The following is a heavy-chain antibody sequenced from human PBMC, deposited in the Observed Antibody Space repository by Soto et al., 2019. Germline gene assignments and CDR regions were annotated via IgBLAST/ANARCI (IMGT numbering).Heavy chain of an antibody. V-gene: IGHV3-23*01. Sequence: ELQLLESGGGLVQPGGSLRLSCAASGFTFSSYAMSWVRQAPGKGLEWVSAISYSGGSTYYADSVKGRFTISRDNSKNTLYLQMNSLRADDTAVYFCAKVPTGEMATVFQAFDIWGQGTMVTVSS. J-gene: IGHJ3*02. CDR2: ISYSGGST. CDR3: AKVPTGEMATVFQAFDI. D-gene: IGHD4-4*01. CDR1: GFTFSSYA.